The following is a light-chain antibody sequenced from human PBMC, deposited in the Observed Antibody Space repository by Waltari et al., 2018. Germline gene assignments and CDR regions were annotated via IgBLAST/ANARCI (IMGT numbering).Light chain of an antibody. CDR3: SSSTSTPVL. J-gene: IGLJ2*01. V-gene: IGLV2-14*03. Sequence: QSALTQPASGSGAPGQSLTIPCTGTSNDVGDDNYVSWDQHSPVTAPKLIIYDVTYRPSGVSSRFSGSKSGNTASLTISGLQAEDEADYYCSSSTSTPVLFGAGTKLTVL. CDR2: DVT. CDR1: SNDVGDDNY.